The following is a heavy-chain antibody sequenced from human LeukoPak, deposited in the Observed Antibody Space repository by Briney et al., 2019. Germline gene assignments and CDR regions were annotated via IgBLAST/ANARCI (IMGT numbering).Heavy chain of an antibody. Sequence: GGSLRLSCAASGFTFRNYWMSWVRQAPGTGLEWVASIKQDGSDRNYVTSARGRFTISRDNAESSLYLQMNSLRVEDTAVYYCVRNLAVAGTCFDSWGQGTLVTVSS. CDR3: VRNLAVAGTCFDS. CDR1: GFTFRNYW. J-gene: IGHJ4*02. D-gene: IGHD6-19*01. CDR2: IKQDGSDR. V-gene: IGHV3-7*03.